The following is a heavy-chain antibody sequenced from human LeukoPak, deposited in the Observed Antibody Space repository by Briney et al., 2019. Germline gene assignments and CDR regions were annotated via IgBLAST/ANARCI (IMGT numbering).Heavy chain of an antibody. CDR2: INHSGST. D-gene: IGHD4-11*01. CDR1: GGSFSGYY. J-gene: IGHJ4*02. V-gene: IGHV4-34*01. Sequence: PSETLSLTCAVYGGSFSGYYWSWIRQPPGKGLEWIGEINHSGSTNYNPSLKSRVTISVDTSKNQFSLKLSSVTAADTAVYYRARGEDYSNYVLPPDYWGQGTLVTVSS. CDR3: ARGEDYSNYVLPPDY.